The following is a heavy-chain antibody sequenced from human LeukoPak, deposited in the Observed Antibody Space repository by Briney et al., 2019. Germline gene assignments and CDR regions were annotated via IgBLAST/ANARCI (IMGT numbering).Heavy chain of an antibody. CDR3: AKDAVVGATGLGMDY. V-gene: IGHV3-30*02. Sequence: GGSLRLSCAASGFTFSSYGMHWVRQAPGKGLEWVAFIRYDGSNKYYADSVKGRFTISRDNSKNTLYLQMNSLRAEDTAVYYCAKDAVVGATGLGMDYWGQGTLVTVSS. CDR2: IRYDGSNK. CDR1: GFTFSSYG. D-gene: IGHD1-26*01. J-gene: IGHJ4*02.